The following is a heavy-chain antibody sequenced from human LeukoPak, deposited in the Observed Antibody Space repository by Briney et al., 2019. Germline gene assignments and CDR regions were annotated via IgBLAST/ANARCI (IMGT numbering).Heavy chain of an antibody. J-gene: IGHJ4*02. D-gene: IGHD3-22*01. V-gene: IGHV1-2*02. CDR3: ARGRYYYVTSGYYYGY. CDR2: INPNSGGT. CDR1: GYTFPDSY. Sequence: ASVKVSCKASGYTFPDSYRHWVRQAPGQRREWLGLINPNSGGTNYAQKFQGRVTMTRDTSISTSYMELSRLRADDTAVYYCARGRYYYVTSGYYYGYWGQGTLVTVSS.